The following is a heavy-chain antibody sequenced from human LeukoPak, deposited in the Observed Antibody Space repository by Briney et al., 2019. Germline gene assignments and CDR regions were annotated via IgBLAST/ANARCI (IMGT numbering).Heavy chain of an antibody. V-gene: IGHV3-11*01. J-gene: IGHJ4*02. CDR1: GFTFSDYY. CDR3: ARSGIVWHDGSGYVVSTAPYYFDY. Sequence: PGGSLRLSCAASGFTFSDYYMSWIRQAPGKGLQWVSYISSSGTTIYYADSVKGRFTISWDNAKNSLYLQMNSLRAEDTAVYYCARSGIVWHDGSGYVVSTAPYYFDYWGQGTLVTVSS. D-gene: IGHD3-22*01. CDR2: ISSSGTTI.